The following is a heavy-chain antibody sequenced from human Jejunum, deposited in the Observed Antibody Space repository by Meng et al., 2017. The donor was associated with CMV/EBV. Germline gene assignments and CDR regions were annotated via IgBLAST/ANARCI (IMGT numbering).Heavy chain of an antibody. Sequence: FTFSSYSMHWVRQAPGKGLEWVAHVSFDGRNQYYADSMKGRFTVSRDNSKNTLYPQMKSLRTEDTAVYYCTKDQWGSSSSLTGMDVWGQGTTVTVSS. J-gene: IGHJ6*02. D-gene: IGHD6-6*01. CDR3: TKDQWGSSSSLTGMDV. CDR2: VSFDGRNQ. V-gene: IGHV3-30*04. CDR1: FTFSSYS.